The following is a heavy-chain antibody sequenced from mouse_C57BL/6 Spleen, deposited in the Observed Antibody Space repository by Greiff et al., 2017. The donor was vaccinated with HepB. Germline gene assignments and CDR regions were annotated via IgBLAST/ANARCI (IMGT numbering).Heavy chain of an antibody. Sequence: EVQGVESGGGLVKPGGSLKLSCAASGFTFSDYGMHWVRQAPEKGLEWVAYISSGSSTIYYADTVKGRFTISRDNAKNTLFLQMTSLRSEDTAMYYCARGAFNYYGSSYDWYFDVWGTGTTVTVSS. D-gene: IGHD1-1*01. J-gene: IGHJ1*03. CDR1: GFTFSDYG. CDR3: ARGAFNYYGSSYDWYFDV. V-gene: IGHV5-17*01. CDR2: ISSGSSTI.